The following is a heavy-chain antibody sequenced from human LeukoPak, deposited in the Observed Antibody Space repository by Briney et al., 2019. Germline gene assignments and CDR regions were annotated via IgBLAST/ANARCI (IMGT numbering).Heavy chain of an antibody. CDR2: IKQDGSEK. V-gene: IGHV3-7*05. D-gene: IGHD4-23*01. CDR3: ARYRWSRLYYYGMDV. CDR1: GFTFSSYW. J-gene: IGHJ6*02. Sequence: GGSLRLPCAASGFTFSSYWMSCVRQAPGKGLEWVANIKQDGSEKSYVDSVKGRFTISRDNAKNSLYLQMNSLRAEDTAVYYCARYRWSRLYYYGMDVDCQGTTVTVSS.